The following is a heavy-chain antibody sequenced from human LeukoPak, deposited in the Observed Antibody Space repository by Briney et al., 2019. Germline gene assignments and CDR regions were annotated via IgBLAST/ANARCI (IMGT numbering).Heavy chain of an antibody. Sequence: SETLSLTCTVSGGSISSSTYYWGWIRQPPGKGLEWIGSIFHSGNTYYNPSLKSRVIISVDTPKNQFSLKLSSVTAADTAVYYCARGWMGYSYGSPFDYWGQGTLVTVSS. J-gene: IGHJ4*02. CDR1: GGSISSSTYY. V-gene: IGHV4-39*07. CDR3: ARGWMGYSYGSPFDY. D-gene: IGHD5-18*01. CDR2: IFHSGNT.